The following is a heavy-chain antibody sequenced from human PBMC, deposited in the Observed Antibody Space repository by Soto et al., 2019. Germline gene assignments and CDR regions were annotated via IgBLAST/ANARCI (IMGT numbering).Heavy chain of an antibody. Sequence: EVQLLESGGGLVQPGGSQRLSCAASGFTFSSYAMSWGRQGPGKGLEWVTLISGSGGVTDYADSVKGRFTVSRDNSKNTMYLELNSLTAGDTALYFSAKIHRGSSEDAFDVWAQGTVVTVSS. D-gene: IGHD6-6*01. CDR1: GFTFSSYA. CDR3: AKIHRGSSEDAFDV. J-gene: IGHJ3*01. CDR2: ISGSGGVT. V-gene: IGHV3-23*01.